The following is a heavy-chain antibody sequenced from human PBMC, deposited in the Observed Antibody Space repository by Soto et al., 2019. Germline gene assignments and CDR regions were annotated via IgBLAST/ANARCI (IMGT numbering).Heavy chain of an antibody. CDR3: ARMVDCRGGNCSPLGY. J-gene: IGHJ4*02. V-gene: IGHV4-59*01. CDR2: IPYSGNT. CDR1: GGSITSNW. D-gene: IGHD2-15*01. Sequence: PSETLSLTCAVSGGSITSNWWSWVRQPPGKGLEWIGDIPYSGNTDYNPSLKSRVTISVDTSKNQFSLKLNSVTAADTAVYFCARMVDCRGGNCSPLGYWGQGTLVTVSS.